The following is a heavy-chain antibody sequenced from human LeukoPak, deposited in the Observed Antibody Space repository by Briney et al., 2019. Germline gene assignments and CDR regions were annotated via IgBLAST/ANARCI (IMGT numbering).Heavy chain of an antibody. J-gene: IGHJ6*03. CDR2: ISSSSSYI. CDR1: GFTFSN. CDR3: GREIGGYCSSTSCYGKGYYCYYMDV. V-gene: IGHV3-21*01. Sequence: GGSLRLSCAASGFTFSNLNWVRQAPGKGLEWVSSISSSSSYIYYADSVKGRFTISRDNAKKSLYLQMNSLRAEDTAVYYCGREIGGYCSSTSCYGKGYYCYYMDVWGKGTTVTVSS. D-gene: IGHD2-2*01.